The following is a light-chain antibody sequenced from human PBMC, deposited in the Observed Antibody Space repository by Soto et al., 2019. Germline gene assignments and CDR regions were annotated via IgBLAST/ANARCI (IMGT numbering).Light chain of an antibody. CDR2: GAS. J-gene: IGKJ1*01. V-gene: IGKV3-15*01. CDR1: QSVSSN. CDR3: QQYNNWPRT. Sequence: VVMPQSPATLSVSPGERATLSCRASQSVSSNLAWYQQKHGQAPRLLIYGASTRATGIPARFSGSGSGTEFTITISSLQSEDFAVYYCQQYNNWPRTFGQGTKVDIK.